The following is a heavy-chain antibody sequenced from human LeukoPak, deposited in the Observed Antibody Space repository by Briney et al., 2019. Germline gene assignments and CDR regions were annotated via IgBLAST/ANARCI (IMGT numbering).Heavy chain of an antibody. CDR1: GYTFTGYY. CDR3: ASGPSDLGSSSQI. D-gene: IGHD6-6*01. J-gene: IGHJ4*02. Sequence: ASVKVSCKASGYTFTGYYMHWVRQAPGQGLEWMGWINPNSGGTNYAQKFQGRVTLTRDTSINTASMELSRLTSDDTAVYYCASGPSDLGSSSQIWGQGTLVTVSS. V-gene: IGHV1-2*02. CDR2: INPNSGGT.